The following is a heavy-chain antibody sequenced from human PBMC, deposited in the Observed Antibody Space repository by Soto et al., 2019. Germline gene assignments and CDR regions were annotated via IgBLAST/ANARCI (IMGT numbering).Heavy chain of an antibody. Sequence: PSETLSLTCTVSGGSISSSSYYWGWIRQPPGKGLEWIGSIYYSGSTYYNPSLKSRVTISVDTSKNQFSLKLSSVTAADTAVYYCARHNGQLERFDPWGQGTLVTVSS. CDR1: GGSISSSSYY. D-gene: IGHD1-1*01. J-gene: IGHJ5*02. CDR3: ARHNGQLERFDP. V-gene: IGHV4-39*01. CDR2: IYYSGST.